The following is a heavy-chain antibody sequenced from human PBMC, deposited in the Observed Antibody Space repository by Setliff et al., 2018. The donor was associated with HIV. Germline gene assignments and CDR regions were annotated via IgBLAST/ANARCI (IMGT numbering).Heavy chain of an antibody. J-gene: IGHJ4*02. CDR2: IIPLFGAA. CDR3: ARGGSGYYDFWSGSSAFED. CDR1: GGTFSSYA. Sequence: SVQVSCKASGGTFSSYAINWVRQAPGQGLEWMGGIIPLFGAAHYAQNFQGRDTITADESTTTAYMELSSLRSEDTAVFYCARGGSGYYDFWSGSSAFEDWGQGTLVTVSS. V-gene: IGHV1-69*13. D-gene: IGHD3-3*01.